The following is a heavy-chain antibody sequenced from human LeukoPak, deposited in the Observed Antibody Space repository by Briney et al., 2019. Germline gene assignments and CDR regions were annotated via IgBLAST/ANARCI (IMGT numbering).Heavy chain of an antibody. Sequence: GASVKVSCKASGYTFTGYYMHWVRQAPGQGLEWMGWINPNSGGTNYAQKFQGWVTMTRDTSISTAHMELSRLRSDDTAVYYCGRGIGLETYSYGSGLFDYWGQGTLVTVSS. J-gene: IGHJ4*02. D-gene: IGHD5-18*01. V-gene: IGHV1-2*04. CDR3: GRGIGLETYSYGSGLFDY. CDR1: GYTFTGYY. CDR2: INPNSGGT.